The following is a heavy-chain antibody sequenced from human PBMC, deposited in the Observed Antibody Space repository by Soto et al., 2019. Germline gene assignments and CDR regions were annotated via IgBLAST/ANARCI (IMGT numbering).Heavy chain of an antibody. V-gene: IGHV1-18*01. CDR1: GYTFSTYA. D-gene: IGHD3-10*01. J-gene: IGHJ4*01. Sequence: ASVKVSCKASGYTFSTYAITWVRQAPGQGLEWMGWISGYNGNTNYEKTIQGRGTMTTDKYTSTEYLELRSLRSDETDVYYCARTVEYDSITYHQADFWGQGPLVTV. CDR2: ISGYNGNT. CDR3: ARTVEYDSITYHQADF.